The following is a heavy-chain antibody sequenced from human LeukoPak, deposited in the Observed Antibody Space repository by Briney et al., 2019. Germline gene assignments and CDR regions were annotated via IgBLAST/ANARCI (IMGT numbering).Heavy chain of an antibody. J-gene: IGHJ6*03. Sequence: GGSLRLSCAASGFTFSSYGMHWVRQAPGKGLEWVAFIRYDGSNKYYADSVKGRFTISRDNSKNTLYLQMNSLRAEDTAVYYCAKGVDIVVVPAAESGWGHWPYMDVWGKGTTVTVSS. CDR1: GFTFSSYG. V-gene: IGHV3-30*02. CDR2: IRYDGSNK. D-gene: IGHD2-2*03. CDR3: AKGVDIVVVPAAESGWGHWPYMDV.